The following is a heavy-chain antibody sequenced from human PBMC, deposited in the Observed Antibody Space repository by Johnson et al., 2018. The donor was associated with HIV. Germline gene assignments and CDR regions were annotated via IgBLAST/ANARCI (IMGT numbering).Heavy chain of an antibody. J-gene: IGHJ3*02. CDR2: ISHDGSNK. D-gene: IGHD2-21*01. CDR3: ARVRGVAVVIATEGGAFDI. CDR1: GFTFSSYA. V-gene: IGHV3-30-3*01. Sequence: QVQLVESGGGVVQPGRSLRLSCAASGFTFSSYAMHWVRQAPGKGLAWVAVISHDGSNKYYADSVKGRFTLSGHTSKNTLYLQMNSRRGEETAVYYCARVRGVAVVIATEGGAFDIWGQGTMVTVSS.